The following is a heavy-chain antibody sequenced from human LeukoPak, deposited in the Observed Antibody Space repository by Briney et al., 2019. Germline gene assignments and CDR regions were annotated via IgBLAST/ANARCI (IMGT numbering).Heavy chain of an antibody. CDR3: ARDPYSSGWYHDAFDI. Sequence: ASVKVSCKASGYTFTSYYMHWVRQAPGQGLEWMGIINPSGGSTSYAQKFQGRVTMTRDMSTSTVYMELSSLRSEDTAVYYCARDPYSSGWYHDAFDIWGRGTMVTVSS. CDR1: GYTFTSYY. CDR2: INPSGGST. D-gene: IGHD6-19*01. V-gene: IGHV1-46*01. J-gene: IGHJ3*02.